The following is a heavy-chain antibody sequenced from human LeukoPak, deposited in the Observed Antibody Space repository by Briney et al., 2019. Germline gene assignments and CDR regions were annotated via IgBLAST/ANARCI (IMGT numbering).Heavy chain of an antibody. CDR1: GYTFTDYY. V-gene: IGHV1-2*02. CDR2: INPNSGGT. CDR3: ARAGSSWSNWIDP. D-gene: IGHD6-13*01. Sequence: ASVKVSCKASGYTFTDYYMHRVRQAPGQGLEWMGWINPNSGGTKYAQKFQGRVTMTRATSISTAYMELSRLRSDDTAVYYCARAGSSWSNWIDPWGQGTLVTVSS. J-gene: IGHJ5*02.